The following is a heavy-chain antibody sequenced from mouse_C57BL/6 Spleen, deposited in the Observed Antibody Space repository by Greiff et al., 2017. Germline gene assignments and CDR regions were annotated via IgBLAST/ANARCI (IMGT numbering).Heavy chain of an antibody. D-gene: IGHD4-1*01. CDR3: ARALNWGFAY. V-gene: IGHV1-80*01. CDR1: GYAFSSYW. J-gene: IGHJ3*01. CDR2: IYPGDGDT. Sequence: QVQLQQSGAELVKPGASVKISCKASGYAFSSYWMNWVKQRPGKGLEWIGQIYPGDGDTNYNGKFKGNATLTADKSSSTAYMQLSSLTSEDAAVYFCARALNWGFAYWGQGTLVTVSA.